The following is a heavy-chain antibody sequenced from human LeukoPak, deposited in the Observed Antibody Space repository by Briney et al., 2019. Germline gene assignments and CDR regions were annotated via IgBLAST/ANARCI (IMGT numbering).Heavy chain of an antibody. D-gene: IGHD3-10*01. Sequence: SVRVSCKASGGTFSSYAISWVRQAPGQGLEWMGGIIPIFGTANYAQKFQGRVTITADESTSTAYMELSSLRSEDTAVYYCARSRQTYYYGSGSHREDYYYYGMDVWGQGTTVTVSS. V-gene: IGHV1-69*13. CDR3: ARSRQTYYYGSGSHREDYYYYGMDV. CDR2: IIPIFGTA. CDR1: GGTFSSYA. J-gene: IGHJ6*02.